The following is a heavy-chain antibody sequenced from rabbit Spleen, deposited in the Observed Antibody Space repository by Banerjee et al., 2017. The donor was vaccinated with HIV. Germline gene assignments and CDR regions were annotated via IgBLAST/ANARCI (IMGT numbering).Heavy chain of an antibody. CDR3: ARAIVPWLGLTRLDL. J-gene: IGHJ3*01. V-gene: IGHV1S45*01. CDR1: GFSFNSGYD. CDR2: AYAGSSGST. Sequence: QEQLEESGGDLVKPGASLTLTCKASGFSFNSGYDMCWVRQAPGKGLEWVACAYAGSSGSTYSATWAKGRFTISKTSSTTVTLQMTSLTAADTATYFCARAIVPWLGLTRLDLWGPGTLVTVS. D-gene: IGHD4-1*01.